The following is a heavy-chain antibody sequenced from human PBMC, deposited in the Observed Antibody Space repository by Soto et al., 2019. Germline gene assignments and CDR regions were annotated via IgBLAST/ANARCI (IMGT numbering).Heavy chain of an antibody. CDR3: ASVWAAGYCSGGSCYSPYYYGMDV. J-gene: IGHJ6*02. V-gene: IGHV1-69*13. Sequence: SVKVSCKASGYTFSHYGIGWVRQAPGQGLEWMGWIIPIFGTANYAQKFQGRVTITADESTSTAYMELSSLRSEDTAVYYCASVWAAGYCSGGSCYSPYYYGMDVWGQGTTVTVSS. CDR2: IIPIFGTA. CDR1: GYTFSHYG. D-gene: IGHD2-15*01.